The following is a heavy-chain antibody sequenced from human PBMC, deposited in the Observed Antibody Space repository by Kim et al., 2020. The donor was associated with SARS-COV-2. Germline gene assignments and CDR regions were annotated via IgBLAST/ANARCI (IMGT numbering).Heavy chain of an antibody. CDR3: ARDWYDSTSMDV. J-gene: IGHJ6*02. D-gene: IGHD3-3*01. CDR1: GGTFSSYA. Sequence: SVKVSCKASGGTFSSYAISWVRQAPGQGLEWMGGIIPIFGTANYAQKFQGRVTITADESTSTAYMELSSLRSEDTAVYYCARDWYDSTSMDVWGQGTTVTVSS. V-gene: IGHV1-69*13. CDR2: IIPIFGTA.